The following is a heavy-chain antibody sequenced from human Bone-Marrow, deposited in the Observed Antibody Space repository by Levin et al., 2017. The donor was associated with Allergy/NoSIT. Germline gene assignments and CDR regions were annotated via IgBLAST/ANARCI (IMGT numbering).Heavy chain of an antibody. V-gene: IGHV3-23*01. CDR2: ISGSSTLT. D-gene: IGHD2-8*02. CDR1: GSTFSNYA. J-gene: IGHJ4*02. Sequence: GGSLRLSCVTSGSTFSNYAMNWVRQAPGKGLEWVASISGSSTLTFYADSVKGRFTISRDSSETTLYLQMNSLRDEDTAIYYCVRVASGRLYYTGHTCDDWGQGTLVTVSS. CDR3: VRVASGRLYYTGHTCDD.